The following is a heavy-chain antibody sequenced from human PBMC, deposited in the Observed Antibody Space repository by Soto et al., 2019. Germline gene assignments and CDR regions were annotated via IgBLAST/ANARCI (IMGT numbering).Heavy chain of an antibody. J-gene: IGHJ4*02. CDR2: ISYDGSNK. Sequence: QVQLVESGGGVVQPGRSLRLSCAASGFTFSSYGMHWVRQAPGKGLEWVAVISYDGSNKYYADSVKGRFTISRDNSKNTLYLQMNSLRAEDTAVYYCAGGIAARNPFDYWGQGTLVTVSS. CDR3: AGGIAARNPFDY. CDR1: GFTFSSYG. D-gene: IGHD6-6*01. V-gene: IGHV3-30*03.